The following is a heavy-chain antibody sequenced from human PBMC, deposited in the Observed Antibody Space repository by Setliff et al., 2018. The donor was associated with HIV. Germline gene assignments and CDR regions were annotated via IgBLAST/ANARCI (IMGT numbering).Heavy chain of an antibody. D-gene: IGHD3-22*01. CDR3: VTHDQDFHSSAFDTVDI. Sequence: GASVKVSCKTSGYTSTGYFMHWVRQATRKGLEWMGWINPDSVDTNYAQKFQGRLTMTRDTSINTAYMELSRLRSDYTAVYYCVTHDQDFHSSAFDTVDICGQVTMFTVSS. CDR1: GYTSTGYF. V-gene: IGHV1-2*02. CDR2: INPDSVDT. J-gene: IGHJ3*02.